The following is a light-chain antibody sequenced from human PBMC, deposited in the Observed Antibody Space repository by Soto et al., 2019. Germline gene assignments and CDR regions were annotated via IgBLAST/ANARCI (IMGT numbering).Light chain of an antibody. Sequence: EIVLTQSPATLSLSPGERATLSCRASQSVSSYLAWYQQKPGQAPRLLIYDASNRATGIPARFSGRGSGTDFTLTISRLEPEDFAVYYCQQFGSYPLTFGGGTKVDIK. CDR1: QSVSSY. CDR2: DAS. V-gene: IGKV3-11*01. J-gene: IGKJ4*01. CDR3: QQFGSYPLT.